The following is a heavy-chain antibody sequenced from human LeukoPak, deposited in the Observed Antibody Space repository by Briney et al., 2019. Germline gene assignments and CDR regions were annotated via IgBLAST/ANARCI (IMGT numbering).Heavy chain of an antibody. V-gene: IGHV3-7*03. CDR2: IKQDGSEK. Sequence: GGCLRLSCAASGFTFSSYWMSWVRQAPGKGLEWVANIKQDGSEKYYVDSVKGRFTISRDNAKNSLYLQMNSLRAEDTAVYYCARDQPESYFDYWGQGTLVTVSS. J-gene: IGHJ4*02. CDR1: GFTFSSYW. CDR3: ARDQPESYFDY.